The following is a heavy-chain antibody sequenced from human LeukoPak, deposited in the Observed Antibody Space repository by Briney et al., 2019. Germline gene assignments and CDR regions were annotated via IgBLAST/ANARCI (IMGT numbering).Heavy chain of an antibody. CDR1: GFTFSSYA. CDR2: ISGSGGST. V-gene: IGHV3-23*01. J-gene: IGHJ6*03. CDR3: AKSHYYGSGSYCYYMDV. D-gene: IGHD3-10*01. Sequence: TGGSLRLSCAASGFTFSSYAMSWVRQAPGKGLEWVSAISGSGGSTYYADSVKGRFTISRDNSKNTLYLQMNSLRAEDTAVYYCAKSHYYGSGSYCYYMDVWGKGTTVTVSS.